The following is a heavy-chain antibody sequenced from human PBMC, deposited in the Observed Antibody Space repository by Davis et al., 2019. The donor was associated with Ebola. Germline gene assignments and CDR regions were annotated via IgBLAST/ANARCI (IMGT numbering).Heavy chain of an antibody. CDR1: GYTFTSYA. CDR3: ARDEVGSSSWTEGWFDP. CDR2: INTNTGNP. V-gene: IGHV7-4-1*02. J-gene: IGHJ5*02. Sequence: AASVKVSCKASGYTFTSYAMNWVRQAPGQGLEWMGWINTNTGNPTYAQGFTGRFVFSLDISVSTAYLQISSLKAEDTAVYYCARDEVGSSSWTEGWFDPWGQGTLVTVSS. D-gene: IGHD6-13*01.